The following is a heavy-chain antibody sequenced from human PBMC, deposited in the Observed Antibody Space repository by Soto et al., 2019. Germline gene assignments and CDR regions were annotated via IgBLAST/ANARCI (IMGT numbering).Heavy chain of an antibody. D-gene: IGHD2-15*01. CDR1: GYTFTSYG. Sequence: QVQLVQSGAEVKKPGASVKVSCKASGYTFTSYGISWVRQAPGQGLEWMGWISAYNVNTNYAQKLQGRVTMTTDTSTSTAYMEMRSMRSDDTAVYYCARIVRSQRYYYYYMDVWGKGNTVTVSS. V-gene: IGHV1-18*01. J-gene: IGHJ6*03. CDR3: ARIVRSQRYYYYYMDV. CDR2: ISAYNVNT.